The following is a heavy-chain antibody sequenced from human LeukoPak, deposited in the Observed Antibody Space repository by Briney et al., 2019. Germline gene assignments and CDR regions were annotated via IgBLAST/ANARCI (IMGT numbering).Heavy chain of an antibody. CDR1: GYTFTGYY. CDR3: ARHNLYDSNGDGRYYFDY. J-gene: IGHJ4*02. D-gene: IGHD3-22*01. CDR2: INPDSGGT. Sequence: GASVKVSCRASGYTFTGYYMHWVRQAPGQGLEWMGWINPDSGGTKYARKFQGRVTMTRDTSISTAYMELSSVTAADTAVYYCARHNLYDSNGDGRYYFDYWGQGTLVTVSS. V-gene: IGHV1-2*02.